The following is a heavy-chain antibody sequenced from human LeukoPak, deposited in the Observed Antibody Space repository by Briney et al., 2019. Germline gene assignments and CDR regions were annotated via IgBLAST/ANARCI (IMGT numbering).Heavy chain of an antibody. CDR2: ISSSSSYI. J-gene: IGHJ4*02. CDR1: GFTFSSYG. D-gene: IGHD6-13*01. V-gene: IGHV3-21*01. Sequence: GGSLRLSCAASGFTFSSYGMHWVRQAPGKGLEWVSSISSSSSYIYYADSVKGRFTISRDNAKNSLYLQMNSLRAEDTAVYYCARTMYSSSWYYFDYWGQGTLVTVSS. CDR3: ARTMYSSSWYYFDY.